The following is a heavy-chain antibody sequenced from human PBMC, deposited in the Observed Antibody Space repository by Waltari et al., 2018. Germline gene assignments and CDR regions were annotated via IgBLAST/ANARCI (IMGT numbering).Heavy chain of an antibody. CDR1: GLTFRAAW. V-gene: IGHV3-15*01. CDR3: LTVSGHKYGGGH. CDR2: IKSKIHGETI. D-gene: IGHD5-18*01. J-gene: IGHJ4*02. Sequence: EVQLVESGGGLVEPGGSLRLYCAASGLTFRAAWLTWVRQAPGKGLEWVGRIKSKIHGETIDYTPTVLGRFVISRDDSRNTTYLQMYSLKVEDTALYYCLTVSGHKYGGGHWSQGTLVTVSS.